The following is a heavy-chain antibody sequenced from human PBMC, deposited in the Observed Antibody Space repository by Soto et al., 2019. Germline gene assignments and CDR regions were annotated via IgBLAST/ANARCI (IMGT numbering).Heavy chain of an antibody. CDR2: ISGSGGST. J-gene: IGHJ4*02. CDR1: GFTFSSYA. Sequence: EVQLLESGGGLVQPGGSLRLSCAASGFTFSSYAMSWVRQAPGKGLEWVSAISGSGGSTYYADSVKGRFTISRDNSKNMLYLQMNSLRAEDTAVYDCANRGNWNYFDYWGQGTLVSVSS. CDR3: ANRGNWNYFDY. D-gene: IGHD1-20*01. V-gene: IGHV3-23*01.